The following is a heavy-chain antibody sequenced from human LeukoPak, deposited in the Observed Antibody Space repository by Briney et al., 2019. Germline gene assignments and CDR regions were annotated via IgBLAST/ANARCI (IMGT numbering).Heavy chain of an antibody. CDR3: AKGSSGWSDYFDY. CDR2: ISGSGGST. J-gene: IGHJ4*02. CDR1: GFTFSSYA. Sequence: PGGSLRLSCAASGFTFSSYAMSWVRQAPGKGLEWVSAISGSGGSTYYADSVKGRFTISRDNSKNTLYLRMNSLRAEDTAVYYCAKGSSGWSDYFDYWGQGTLVTVSS. D-gene: IGHD6-19*01. V-gene: IGHV3-23*01.